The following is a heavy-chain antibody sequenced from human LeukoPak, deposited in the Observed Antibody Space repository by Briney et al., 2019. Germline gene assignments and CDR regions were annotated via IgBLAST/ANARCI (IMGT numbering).Heavy chain of an antibody. CDR2: INPNIGGT. CDR1: GYTFTGYY. V-gene: IGHV1-2*02. J-gene: IGHJ4*02. CDR3: ARDGGVEMATMLRGAADY. D-gene: IGHD5-24*01. Sequence: ASVKVSCKASGYTFTGYYMHWVRQAPGQGLEWMGWINPNIGGTNYAQKFQGRVTMTRDTSISTAYMELSRLRPDDTAVYYCARDGGVEMATMLRGAADYWGQGTLVTVSS.